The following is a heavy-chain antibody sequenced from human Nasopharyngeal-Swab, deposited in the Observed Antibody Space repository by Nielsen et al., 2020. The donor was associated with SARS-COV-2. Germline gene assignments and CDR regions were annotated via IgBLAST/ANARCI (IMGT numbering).Heavy chain of an antibody. D-gene: IGHD3-3*01. CDR2: ISWNSGSI. V-gene: IGHV3-9*01. J-gene: IGHJ4*02. CDR3: AKAGGAYYDFWSGSDY. Sequence: SLKISCAASGFTFDDYAMHWVRQAPGKGLEWVSGISWNSGSIGYADSVKGRFTISRDNAKNSLYLQMNSLRAEDTALYYCAKAGGAYYDFWSGSDYWGQGTLVTVSS. CDR1: GFTFDDYA.